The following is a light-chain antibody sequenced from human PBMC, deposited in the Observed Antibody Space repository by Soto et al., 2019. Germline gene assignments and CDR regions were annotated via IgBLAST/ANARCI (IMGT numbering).Light chain of an antibody. J-gene: IGLJ1*01. CDR3: SSYTTRSTRV. CDR1: SSDVGIYNY. V-gene: IGLV2-14*01. Sequence: QSVLTQPASVSGSPGQSIAISCTGSSSDVGIYNYVSWYQQHPGKVPKLIIYEVSNRTSGVSNRFSGSKSGNTASLTISGLQAEDEADYYCSSYTTRSTRVFGTGTKLTVL. CDR2: EVS.